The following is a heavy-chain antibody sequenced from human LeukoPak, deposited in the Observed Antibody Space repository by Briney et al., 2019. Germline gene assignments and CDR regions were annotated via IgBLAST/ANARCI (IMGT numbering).Heavy chain of an antibody. CDR3: ARAMVRGVVDY. Sequence: GGSLRPSCAASGFTVSSNYMSWVRQAPGKGLEWVSVIYSGGSTYYADSVKGRFTISRDNSKNTLYLQMNSLRAEDTAVYYCARAMVRGVVDYWGQGTLVTVSS. CDR1: GFTVSSNY. V-gene: IGHV3-53*01. J-gene: IGHJ4*02. CDR2: IYSGGST. D-gene: IGHD3-10*01.